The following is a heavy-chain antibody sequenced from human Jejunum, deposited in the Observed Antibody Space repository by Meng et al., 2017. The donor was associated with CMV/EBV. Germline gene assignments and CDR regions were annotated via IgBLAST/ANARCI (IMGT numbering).Heavy chain of an antibody. D-gene: IGHD3-10*01. Sequence: SSGAYSWNWLRQSPGKGLEWVASVFYSGSSDYKPSRKSRVTISVDTSRKPFFLELTSVTAADTAVYYCARGAVNMVRGVSYYFDYWGQGALVTVSS. V-gene: IGHV4-61*08. CDR3: ARGAVNMVRGVSYYFDY. CDR1: SSGAYS. J-gene: IGHJ4*02. CDR2: VFYSGSS.